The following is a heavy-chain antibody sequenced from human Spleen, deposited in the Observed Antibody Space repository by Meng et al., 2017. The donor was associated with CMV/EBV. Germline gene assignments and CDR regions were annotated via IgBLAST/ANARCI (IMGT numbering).Heavy chain of an antibody. D-gene: IGHD7-27*01. CDR1: GYTFANYA. CDR2: IHPHTGDT. V-gene: IGHV1-2*02. J-gene: IGHJ4*02. Sequence: ASVKVSCKASGYTFANYALTWVRQAPGQGLEWLGWIHPHTGDTNYAQQFQGRVTLTRDTSINTGYMELTRLTSDDTAVYFCARDDNWGPDYWGQGTLVTVSS. CDR3: ARDDNWGPDY.